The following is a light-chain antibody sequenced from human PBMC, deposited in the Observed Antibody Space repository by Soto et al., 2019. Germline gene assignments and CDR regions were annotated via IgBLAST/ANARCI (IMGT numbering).Light chain of an antibody. CDR3: QQYNNWPPGLYT. J-gene: IGKJ2*01. CDR1: QSVSSN. CDR2: GAS. V-gene: IGKV3-15*01. Sequence: EIVLTQSPATLSVSPGERATLSCRASQSVSSNLAWYQQKPGQAPRLRIYGASTRATAIPARFSGSGSGTEFTLTISSLQSEDFAVYYCQQYNNWPPGLYTFGQGTKLEIK.